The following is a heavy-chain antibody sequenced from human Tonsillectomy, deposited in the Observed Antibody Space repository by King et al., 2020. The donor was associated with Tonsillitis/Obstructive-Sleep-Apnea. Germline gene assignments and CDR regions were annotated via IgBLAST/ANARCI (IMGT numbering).Heavy chain of an antibody. J-gene: IGHJ4*02. CDR2: ISYDGSNK. D-gene: IGHD7-27*01. CDR3: ARGDDGEGRVD. Sequence: VQLVESGGGVVQPGRSLRLSCAASGFTFSSYAMHWVRQAPGKGLEWVAVISYDGSNKYYADSVKGRFTISRDNSKNTLYLQMNSLRAEDTAVYYWARGDDGEGRVDWGKGTLVTVSS. CDR1: GFTFSSYA. V-gene: IGHV3-30*01.